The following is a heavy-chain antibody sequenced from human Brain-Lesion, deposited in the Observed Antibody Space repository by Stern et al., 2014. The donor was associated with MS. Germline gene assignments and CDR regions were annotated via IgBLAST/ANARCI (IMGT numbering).Heavy chain of an antibody. J-gene: IGHJ5*02. CDR3: APTRWDLFTWNWFDP. D-gene: IGHD1-26*01. Sequence: VQLVESGPGLVKPSQTLSLTCTVSGGSISSSGYYWSWIRQPPAKGLEWIGRIHASGSTYYNPSHKIRFPITMAPAKTHFSLKLPSGTAADTAVYYCAPTRWDLFTWNWFDPWGQGTLVTVSS. V-gene: IGHV4-61*02. CDR1: GGSISSSGYY. CDR2: IHASGST.